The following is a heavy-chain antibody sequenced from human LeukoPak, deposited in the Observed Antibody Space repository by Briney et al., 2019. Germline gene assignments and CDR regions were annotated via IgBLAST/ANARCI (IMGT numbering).Heavy chain of an antibody. V-gene: IGHV1-69*13. CDR3: ARETSRLRIAAAGFYFDY. J-gene: IGHJ4*02. CDR2: IIPIFGTA. CDR1: GGTFSSYA. D-gene: IGHD6-13*01. Sequence: ASVKVSCKASGGTFSSYAISWVRQAPGQGLEWMGGIIPIFGTANYAQKFQGRVTITADESTSTAYMELSSLRSEDTAVYYCARETSRLRIAAAGFYFDYWGQGTLVTVSS.